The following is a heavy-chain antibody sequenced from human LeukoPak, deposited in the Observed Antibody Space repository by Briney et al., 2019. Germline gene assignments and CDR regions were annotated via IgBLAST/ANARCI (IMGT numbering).Heavy chain of an antibody. V-gene: IGHV3-21*01. CDR2: ITSSTYI. Sequence: VGSLRLSCAASGFTFSTYSMNWVRQAPGKGLEWVSSITSSTYIYYADSVKGRFAISRDNAKNSLYLQMNSLRAEDTAVYYCARDSSIQSLDPWGQGTLVTVSS. D-gene: IGHD2-2*01. CDR3: ARDSSIQSLDP. J-gene: IGHJ5*02. CDR1: GFTFSTYS.